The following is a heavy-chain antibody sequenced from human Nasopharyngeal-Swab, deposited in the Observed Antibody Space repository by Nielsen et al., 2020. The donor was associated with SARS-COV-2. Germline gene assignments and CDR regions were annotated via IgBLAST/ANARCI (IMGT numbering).Heavy chain of an antibody. D-gene: IGHD2-2*01. CDR2: FDPEDGET. V-gene: IGHV1-24*01. CDR3: ARFSPPLYCNSPTCLATWFDP. CDR1: GYTLTELS. Sequence: ASVKVSCKVSGYTLTELSMHWVRQAPGKGLEWMGGFDPEDGETIYAQKFQGRVTMTEDTSTDTAYMELRSLRSGDTAVYYCARFSPPLYCNSPTCLATWFDPWGQGTLVTVSS. J-gene: IGHJ5*02.